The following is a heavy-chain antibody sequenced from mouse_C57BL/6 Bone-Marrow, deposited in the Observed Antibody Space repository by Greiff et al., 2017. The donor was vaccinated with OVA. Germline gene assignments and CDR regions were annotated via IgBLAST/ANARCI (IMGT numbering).Heavy chain of an antibody. CDR2: IWTGGGT. CDR1: GFSLTSYA. CDR3: AREGIYDGSAWFAY. V-gene: IGHV2-9-1*01. Sequence: VQLQQSGPGLVAPSQSLSITCTVSGFSLTSYAISWVRQPPGKGLEWLGVIWTGGGTNYNSALKSRLSISKDNSKSQFFLKMNSLQTDDTAMYYCAREGIYDGSAWFAYWGQGTLVTVSA. J-gene: IGHJ3*01. D-gene: IGHD2-3*01.